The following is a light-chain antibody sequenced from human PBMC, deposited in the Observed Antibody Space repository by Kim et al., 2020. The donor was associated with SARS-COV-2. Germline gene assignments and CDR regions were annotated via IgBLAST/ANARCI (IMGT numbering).Light chain of an antibody. CDR2: DVN. CDR3: FSYKGTSWA. V-gene: IGLV2-11*01. CDR1: YSDFGDSEY. Sequence: QSALTQPRSVSGSPGESVTISCTGSYSDFGDSEYVSWYHHKPGTAPKVIIYDVNQRPSGVSDRFSGSKSVNTASLTISGLQFEDEADYYCFSYKGTSWAIGGGTQLTVL. J-gene: IGLJ3*02.